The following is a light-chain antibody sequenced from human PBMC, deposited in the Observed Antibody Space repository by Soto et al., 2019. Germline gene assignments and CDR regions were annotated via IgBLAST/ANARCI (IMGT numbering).Light chain of an antibody. Sequence: DIQMTQSPSTLSASVGDRVTITCRASQSINNWLAWYQQIPGKAPNLLIYRASSLQSGVPSRFSGSASGTEFTLTISSLQSDDFAAYYCQQYNSYPITFGQGTRLEIK. CDR3: QQYNSYPIT. V-gene: IGKV1-5*03. CDR2: RAS. J-gene: IGKJ5*01. CDR1: QSINNW.